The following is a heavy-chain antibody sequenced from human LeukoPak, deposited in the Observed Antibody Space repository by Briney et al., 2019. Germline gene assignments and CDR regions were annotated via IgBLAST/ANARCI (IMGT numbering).Heavy chain of an antibody. CDR2: INHSGST. CDR3: ARRSSYSYFQH. D-gene: IGHD3-3*01. V-gene: IGHV4-34*01. CDR1: DGSFSTYY. Sequence: SETLSLTCAVYDGSFSTYYWSWIRQLPGKGLEWIGEINHSGSTFYNSSLKSRVIISVDASKNQFSLKLSSVTAADTAVYYCARRSSYSYFQHWGQGTLVTVSS. J-gene: IGHJ1*01.